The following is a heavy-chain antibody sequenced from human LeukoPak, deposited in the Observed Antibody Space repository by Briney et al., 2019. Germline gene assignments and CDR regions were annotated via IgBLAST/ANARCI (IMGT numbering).Heavy chain of an antibody. D-gene: IGHD2-2*01. CDR1: AFTFSSYG. Sequence: GGSLRLSCAASAFTFSSYGMSWVRQAPGKGLEWVSAISGSGGSTYYADSVKGRFIISRDNSKNTLYLQMNSLRAEDTAVYYCAKWGYQFDYWGQGTLVTVSS. V-gene: IGHV3-23*01. CDR2: ISGSGGST. J-gene: IGHJ4*02. CDR3: AKWGYQFDY.